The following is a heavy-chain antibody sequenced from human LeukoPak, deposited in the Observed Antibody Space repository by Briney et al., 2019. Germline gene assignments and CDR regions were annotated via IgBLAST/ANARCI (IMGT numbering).Heavy chain of an antibody. CDR1: GFSFGDNW. J-gene: IGHJ4*02. V-gene: IGHV3-7*01. CDR3: ARDHIYYDYVWGSYRYFDY. Sequence: GGSLRLSCVASGFSFGDNWMGWVRQAPGKGLEWVANINPHGTEKYYADSLEGRFSVSRDNAKNSVYLQMSSLRAEDTAVYYCARDHIYYDYVWGSYRYFDYWGQGTLVTVSS. D-gene: IGHD3-16*02. CDR2: INPHGTEK.